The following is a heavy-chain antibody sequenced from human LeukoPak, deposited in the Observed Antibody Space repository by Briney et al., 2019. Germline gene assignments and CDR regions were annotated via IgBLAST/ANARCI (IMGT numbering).Heavy chain of an antibody. CDR1: GFTFSSYA. CDR2: ISSSGSTI. D-gene: IGHD3-10*01. V-gene: IGHV3-48*03. J-gene: IGHJ4*02. Sequence: GGSLRLSCAASGFTFSSYAMHWVRQAPGKGLEWVSYISSSGSTIYYADSVKGRFTISRDNAKNSLYLQMNSLRAEDTAVHYCARDHYYGSGSYDYWGQGTLVTVSS. CDR3: ARDHYYGSGSYDY.